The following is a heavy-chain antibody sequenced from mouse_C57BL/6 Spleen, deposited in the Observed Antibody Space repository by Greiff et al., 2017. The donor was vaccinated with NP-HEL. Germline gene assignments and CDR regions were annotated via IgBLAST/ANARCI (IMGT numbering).Heavy chain of an antibody. D-gene: IGHD1-2*01. CDR2: IWSGGSR. CDR3: ATFTTAYYYAMDY. Sequence: VQLQQSGPGLVQPSQSLSITCTVSGFSLTSYGVHWVRQPPGKGLEWLGVIWSGGSRDYNAAFISRLSISKDNSKSQVFFKMNSLQADDTAIYYCATFTTAYYYAMDYWGQGTSVTVSS. CDR1: GFSLTSYG. V-gene: IGHV2-4*01. J-gene: IGHJ4*01.